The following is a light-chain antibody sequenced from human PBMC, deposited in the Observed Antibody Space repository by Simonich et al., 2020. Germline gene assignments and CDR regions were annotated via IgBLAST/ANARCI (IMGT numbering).Light chain of an antibody. CDR3: QQYYSTPLT. CDR2: WAS. J-gene: IGKJ3*01. CDR1: QSVLYSSNNKNY. Sequence: DIVMTQSPDSLAVSLGERATINCKSSQSVLYSSNNKNYLAWYQQKPGQPPKLLIYWASTRESGVPYRFSGSGSGKDFTLTISSLQAEDVAVYYCQQYYSTPLTFGPGTKVDIK. V-gene: IGKV4-1*01.